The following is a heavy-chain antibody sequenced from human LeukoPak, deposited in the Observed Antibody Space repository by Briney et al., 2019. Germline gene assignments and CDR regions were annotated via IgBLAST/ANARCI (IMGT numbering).Heavy chain of an antibody. J-gene: IGHJ4*02. V-gene: IGHV3-7*01. CDR2: IKQDGSEK. CDR1: GFTFSSYW. Sequence: GGPLRLSCAASGFTFSSYWMSWVRQAPGKGLEWVANIKQDGSEKYYVDSVKGRFTISRDNAKNSLYLQMNSLRAEDTAVYYCARSMVRGVLDYWGQGTLVTVSS. CDR3: ARSMVRGVLDY. D-gene: IGHD3-10*01.